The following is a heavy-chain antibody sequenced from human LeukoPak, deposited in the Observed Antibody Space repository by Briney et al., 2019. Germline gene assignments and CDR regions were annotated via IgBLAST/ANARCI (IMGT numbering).Heavy chain of an antibody. V-gene: IGHV4-59*01. CDR3: ARGDCSGGSCYSPYYYMDV. J-gene: IGHJ6*03. D-gene: IGHD2-15*01. CDR1: GGSISSYY. Sequence: SETLSLTCTVSGGSISSYYWSWIRQPPGKGLEWIGYIYYSGSTNYNPSLKSRVTISVDTSKNQFSLKLSSVTAADTAVYYCARGDCSGGSCYSPYYYMDVWDKGTTVTVSS. CDR2: IYYSGST.